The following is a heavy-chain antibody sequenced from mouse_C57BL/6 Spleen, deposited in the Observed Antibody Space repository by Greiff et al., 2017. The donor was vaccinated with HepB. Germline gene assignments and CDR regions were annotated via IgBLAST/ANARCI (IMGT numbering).Heavy chain of an antibody. Sequence: EVKLMESGPGLVKPSQSLSLTCSVTGYSITSGYYWNWIRQFPGNKLEWMGYISYDGSNNYNPSLKNRISITRDTSKNQFFLKLNSVTTEDTATYYCARITPYYAMDYWGQGTSVTVSS. CDR2: ISYDGSN. CDR1: GYSITSGYY. V-gene: IGHV3-6*01. CDR3: ARITPYYAMDY. J-gene: IGHJ4*01. D-gene: IGHD1-1*01.